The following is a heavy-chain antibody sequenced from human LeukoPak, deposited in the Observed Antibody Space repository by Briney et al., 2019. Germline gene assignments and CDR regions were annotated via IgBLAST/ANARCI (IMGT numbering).Heavy chain of an antibody. D-gene: IGHD6-13*01. J-gene: IGHJ6*02. CDR2: IYTSGST. CDR3: ARGTGYSSSWSNYYYYGMDV. CDR1: GGSISSYY. Sequence: SETLSLTCTVSGGSISSYYWSWIRQPAGKGLEWIGRIYTSGSTNYNPSLKSRVTMSVDTSKNQFSLKLSSVTAADTAVYYCARGTGYSSSWSNYYYYGMDVWGHGTTVTVSS. V-gene: IGHV4-4*07.